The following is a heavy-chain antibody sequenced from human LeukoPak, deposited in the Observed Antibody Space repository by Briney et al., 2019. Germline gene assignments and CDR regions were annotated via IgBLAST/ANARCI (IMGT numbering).Heavy chain of an antibody. CDR2: ISAYNGNT. Sequence: GASVKVSCKASGYTFTSYGISWVRQAPGQGLEWMGWISAYNGNTNYAQKLQGRVTMTTDTSTSTAYMELRSLRSDDTAVYYCARVYYDYVWGSYRPRSRQYNWFDPWGQGTLVTVSS. CDR3: ARVYYDYVWGSYRPRSRQYNWFDP. CDR1: GYTFTSYG. V-gene: IGHV1-18*01. J-gene: IGHJ5*02. D-gene: IGHD3-16*02.